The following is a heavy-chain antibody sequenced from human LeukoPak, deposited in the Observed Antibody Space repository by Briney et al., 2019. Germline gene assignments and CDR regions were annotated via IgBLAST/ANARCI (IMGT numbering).Heavy chain of an antibody. CDR1: GFTFSSYA. CDR3: ARDPPYCSSTSCHSQAYYYGMDV. D-gene: IGHD2-2*01. J-gene: IGHJ6*04. CDR2: ISYDGSNK. V-gene: IGHV3-30*04. Sequence: GRSLRLSCAASGFTFSSYAMHWVRQAPGKGLEWVAVISYDGSNKYYADSVKGRFTISRDNSKNTLYLQMNSLRAEDTAVYYCARDPPYCSSTSCHSQAYYYGMDVWGKETTVTVSS.